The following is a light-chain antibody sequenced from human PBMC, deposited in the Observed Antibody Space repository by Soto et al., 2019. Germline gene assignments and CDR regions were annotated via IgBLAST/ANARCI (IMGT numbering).Light chain of an antibody. CDR2: DVS. CDR1: SSDVGGYNY. V-gene: IGLV2-14*01. J-gene: IGLJ2*01. CDR3: SSYTTSGSLV. Sequence: HSALTQPASVSGSPGQSITISCTGTSSDVGGYNYVSWYQQHPGKAPKLMIYDVSNRPSGVSNRFSGSKSGNTASLTISGLQAEDEADYYCSSYTTSGSLVFGGGTQLTVL.